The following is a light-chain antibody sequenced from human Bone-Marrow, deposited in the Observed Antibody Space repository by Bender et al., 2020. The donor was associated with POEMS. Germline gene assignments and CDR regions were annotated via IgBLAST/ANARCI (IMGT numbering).Light chain of an antibody. Sequence: QSALTQPASVSGFPGQSITISCTGSSSDVGGYNYVSWYQQHPGKAPKLMIYDVTHRPSGVSTRFSGSKSGNTASLTISGLQAEDEADYYCCSYAGSNIKVFGTGTKVTVL. CDR3: CSYAGSNIKV. CDR2: DVT. J-gene: IGLJ1*01. CDR1: SSDVGGYNY. V-gene: IGLV2-14*03.